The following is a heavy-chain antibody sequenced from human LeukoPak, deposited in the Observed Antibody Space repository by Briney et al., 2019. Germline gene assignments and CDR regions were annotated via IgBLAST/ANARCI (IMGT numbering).Heavy chain of an antibody. CDR3: ARFKDWSSSWYDYYYYGMDV. CDR2: IYYSGST. V-gene: IGHV4-59*01. Sequence: SETLSLTCTVSGGSISSYYWSWIRQPPGKGLEWIGYIYYSGSTNYNPSLKSRVTISVDTSKNQFSLKLSSVTAADTAVYYCARFKDWSSSWYDYYYYGMDVWGQGTTVTVSS. CDR1: GGSISSYY. J-gene: IGHJ6*02. D-gene: IGHD6-13*01.